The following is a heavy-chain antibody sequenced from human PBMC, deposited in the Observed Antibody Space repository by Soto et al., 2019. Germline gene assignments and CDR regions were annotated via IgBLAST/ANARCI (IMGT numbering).Heavy chain of an antibody. D-gene: IGHD4-17*01. V-gene: IGHV3-11*01. J-gene: IGHJ4*02. CDR2: ISSSGSTI. CDR1: GFTFSDYY. CDR3: ARPNDYGDYLTYYFDY. Sequence: GGSLRLSCAASGFTFSDYYMSWIRQAPGKGLEWVSYISSSGSTIYYADSVKGRFTISRDNAKNSLYLQMNSLRAEDTAVYYCARPNDYGDYLTYYFDYWGQGTLVTVSS.